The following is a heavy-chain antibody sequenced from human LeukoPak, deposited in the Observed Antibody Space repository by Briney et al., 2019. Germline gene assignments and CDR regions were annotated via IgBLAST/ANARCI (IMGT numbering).Heavy chain of an antibody. CDR1: GFTFGSYW. CDR2: IKQDGSEK. Sequence: GGSLRLSCAASGFTFGSYWMSWVRQAPGKGLEWVANIKQDGSEKYYVDSVKGRFTISRDNAKNSLYLQMNSLRAEDTAVYYCARDHYGYGPYYYGMDVWGQGTTVTVSS. D-gene: IGHD3-10*01. V-gene: IGHV3-7*01. CDR3: ARDHYGYGPYYYGMDV. J-gene: IGHJ6*02.